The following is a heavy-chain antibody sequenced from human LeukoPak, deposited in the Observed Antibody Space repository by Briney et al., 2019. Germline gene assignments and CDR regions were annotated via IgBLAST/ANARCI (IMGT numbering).Heavy chain of an antibody. CDR3: AKPVGWLGELRRFDFDY. D-gene: IGHD3-10*01. V-gene: IGHV3-30*04. J-gene: IGHJ4*02. Sequence: GGSLRLSCAASGFTFSSYAMHWVRQAPGKGLEWVAVISYDGSNKYYADSVKGRFTISRDNSKNTLYLQMNSLRAEDTAVYYCAKPVGWLGELRRFDFDYWGQGTLVTVSS. CDR1: GFTFSSYA. CDR2: ISYDGSNK.